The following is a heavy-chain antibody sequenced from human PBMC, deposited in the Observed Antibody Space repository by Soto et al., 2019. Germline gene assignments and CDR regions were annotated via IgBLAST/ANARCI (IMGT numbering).Heavy chain of an antibody. CDR3: ARRGYSSSWYYYYYYGMDV. CDR2: MNPNSGNT. Sequence: QVQLVQSGAEVKKPGASVKVSCNASGYTFTSYDISWVRQATGQGLEWMGWMNPNSGNTGYAQKFQGRVTMTRNTSISTAYMELSSLRSEDTAVYYCARRGYSSSWYYYYYYGMDVWGQGTTVTVPS. J-gene: IGHJ6*02. V-gene: IGHV1-8*01. D-gene: IGHD6-13*01. CDR1: GYTFTSYD.